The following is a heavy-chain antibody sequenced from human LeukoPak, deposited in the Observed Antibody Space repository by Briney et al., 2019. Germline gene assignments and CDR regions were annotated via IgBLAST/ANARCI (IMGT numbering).Heavy chain of an antibody. Sequence: SVKVSCKTSGGSFRSPAISWVRQAPGQGLEWIGRIIPTLGMVHHAQKFQGRVTITADKSTSTAYMELSSLRSEDTAVYYCAQVPYHYDSSGYPYAFDIWGQGTVVTVSS. V-gene: IGHV1-69*04. D-gene: IGHD3-22*01. J-gene: IGHJ3*02. CDR3: AQVPYHYDSSGYPYAFDI. CDR2: IIPTLGMV. CDR1: GGSFRSPA.